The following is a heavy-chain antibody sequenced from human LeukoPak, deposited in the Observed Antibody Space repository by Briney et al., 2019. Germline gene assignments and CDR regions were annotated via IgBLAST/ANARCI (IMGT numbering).Heavy chain of an antibody. V-gene: IGHV3-23*01. CDR3: AKDTGSGSFNYFDY. CDR1: GFTFSSYA. J-gene: IGHJ4*02. D-gene: IGHD3-10*01. CDR2: ISGSGGST. Sequence: RTGGSLRLSCAASGFTFSSYAMSWVRQAPGKGLEWVSAISGSGGSTYYADSVKGRFTISRDNSKNTLYLQMNSLRAEDTALYYCAKDTGSGSFNYFDYWGQGTLVTVSS.